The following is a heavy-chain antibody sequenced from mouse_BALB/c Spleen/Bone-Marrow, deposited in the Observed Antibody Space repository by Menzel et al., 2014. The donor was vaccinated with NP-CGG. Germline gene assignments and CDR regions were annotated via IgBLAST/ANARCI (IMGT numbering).Heavy chain of an antibody. CDR3: ARSYYGYLYYFGY. D-gene: IGHD1-2*01. J-gene: IGHJ2*01. CDR2: INPSTGYT. Sequence: QVQLQQSGAELAKPGASVKMSCKASGYTFTSYWMHWVKQRPGQGLEWIGYINPSTGYTEYNQKFKDKATLTADKSSSTAYMQLSSLTSEDSAVYYCARSYYGYLYYFGYWGQGTTLTVSS. V-gene: IGHV1-7*01. CDR1: GYTFTSYW.